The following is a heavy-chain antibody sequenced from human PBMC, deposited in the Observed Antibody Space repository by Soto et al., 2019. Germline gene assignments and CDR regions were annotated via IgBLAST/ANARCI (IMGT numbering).Heavy chain of an antibody. Sequence: ASVKVSCKASGYTFPSFDIRRVLQAPGQGLEWVGWTTASNTHTNYAQKLQGRVTMTTDTSTTTAYMELRSLRSDDTAIYYCARGGYSSGYHYWGQGTLVTVSS. CDR3: ARGGYSSGYHY. V-gene: IGHV1-18*04. D-gene: IGHD3-22*01. J-gene: IGHJ4*02. CDR1: GYTFPSFD. CDR2: TTASNTHT.